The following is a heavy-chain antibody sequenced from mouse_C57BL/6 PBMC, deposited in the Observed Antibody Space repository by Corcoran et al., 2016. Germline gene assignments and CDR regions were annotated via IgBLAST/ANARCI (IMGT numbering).Heavy chain of an antibody. Sequence: EVQLQQSGPELVKPGASVKISCKASGYTFTDYYMNWVKQSHGKSLEWIGDINPNNGGTSYNQKFKGKATLTVDKSSSTAYMELRSLTSEDSAGYYCARGLLVFAYWGQGTLVTVSA. J-gene: IGHJ3*01. V-gene: IGHV1-26*01. CDR2: INPNNGGT. CDR3: ARGLLVFAY. D-gene: IGHD3-1*01. CDR1: GYTFTDYY.